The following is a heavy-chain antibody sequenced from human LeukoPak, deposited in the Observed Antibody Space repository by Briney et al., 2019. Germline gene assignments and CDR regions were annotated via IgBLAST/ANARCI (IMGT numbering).Heavy chain of an antibody. Sequence: SETLSLTCTVSGGSISSYYWSWIRQPPGKGLEWIRYIYYSGSTNYNPSLKSRVTISVDTSKNQFSLKLSSVTAADTAVYYCARARPDWLGGFYWGQGTLVTVSS. J-gene: IGHJ4*02. CDR3: ARARPDWLGGFY. V-gene: IGHV4-59*01. CDR2: IYYSGST. D-gene: IGHD3-9*01. CDR1: GGSISSYY.